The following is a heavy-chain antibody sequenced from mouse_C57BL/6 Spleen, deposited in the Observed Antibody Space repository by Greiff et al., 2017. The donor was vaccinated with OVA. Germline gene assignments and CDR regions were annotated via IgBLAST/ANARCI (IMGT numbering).Heavy chain of an antibody. Sequence: QVQLQQSGPELVKPGASVKISCKASGYAFSSSWMNWVKQRPGKGLEWIGRIYPGDGDTNYNGKFKGKATLTADKSSSTAYMQLSSLTSEDSAVYFCARSYGVGYFDYWGQGTTLTVSS. CDR1: GYAFSSSW. CDR3: ARSYGVGYFDY. D-gene: IGHD1-1*01. J-gene: IGHJ2*01. V-gene: IGHV1-82*01. CDR2: IYPGDGDT.